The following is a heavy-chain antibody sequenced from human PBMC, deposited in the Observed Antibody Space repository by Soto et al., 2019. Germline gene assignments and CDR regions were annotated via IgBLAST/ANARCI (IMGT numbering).Heavy chain of an antibody. CDR1: GFTFSSYS. CDR2: ISSSSSTI. D-gene: IGHD2-8*01. V-gene: IGHV3-48*02. Sequence: GGSLRLSCAASGFTFSSYSMNWVRQAPGKGLEWVSYISSSSSTIYYADSVKGRSTISRDNAKNSLYLQMNSLRDEDTAVYYCARDPHFVLMVYTYGMDVCGQGTTVTVSS. J-gene: IGHJ6*02. CDR3: ARDPHFVLMVYTYGMDV.